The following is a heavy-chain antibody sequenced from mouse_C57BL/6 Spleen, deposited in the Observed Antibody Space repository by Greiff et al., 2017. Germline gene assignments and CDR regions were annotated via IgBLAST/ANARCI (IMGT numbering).Heavy chain of an antibody. D-gene: IGHD2-2*01. CDR3: AREGGYDSYARDY. CDR1: GYTFTSYW. V-gene: IGHV1-55*01. Sequence: VQLQQPGAELVKPGASVKMSCKASGYTFTSYWITWVKQRPGQGLEWIGDIYPGSGSTNYNEKFKSKATLTVDTSSSTAYMQLSSLTSEDSAVYYCAREGGYDSYARDYWGQGTSVTVSS. J-gene: IGHJ4*01. CDR2: IYPGSGST.